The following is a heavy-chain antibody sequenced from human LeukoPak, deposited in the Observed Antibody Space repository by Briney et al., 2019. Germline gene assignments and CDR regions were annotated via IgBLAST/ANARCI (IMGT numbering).Heavy chain of an antibody. D-gene: IGHD1-1*01. V-gene: IGHV4-61*01. CDR2: IYYSGST. J-gene: IGHJ3*02. Sequence: KPSETLSLTCAVSGYSISSGYYWGWIRQPPGKGLEWIGYIYYSGSTNYNPSLKSRVTISVDTSKNQFSLKLSSVTAADTAVYYCARGTHAFDIWGQGTMVTVSS. CDR3: ARGTHAFDI. CDR1: GYSISSGYY.